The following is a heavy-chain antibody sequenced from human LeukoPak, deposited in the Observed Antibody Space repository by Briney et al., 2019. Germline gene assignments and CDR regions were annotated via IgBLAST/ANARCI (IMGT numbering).Heavy chain of an antibody. D-gene: IGHD1-26*01. V-gene: IGHV3-21*01. CDR3: ARVGVVGATTPYYFDY. Sequence: PGGSLRLSCAASGFTVSSNYMSWVRQAPGKGLEWVSSISSSSSYIYYADSVKGRFTISRDNAKNSLYLQMNSLRAEDTAVYYCARVGVVGATTPYYFDYWGQGTLVTVSS. CDR2: ISSSSSYI. CDR1: GFTVSSNY. J-gene: IGHJ4*02.